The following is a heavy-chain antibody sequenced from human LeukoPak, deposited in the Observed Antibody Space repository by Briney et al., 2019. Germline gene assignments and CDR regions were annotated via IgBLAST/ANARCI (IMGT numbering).Heavy chain of an antibody. D-gene: IGHD3-3*01. CDR1: GFTVSNNY. Sequence: GGSLRLSCAASGFTVSNNYMSWVRQAPGKGLEWVSVIYSGGGTYYADSVRGRFTISRDNSKNMLSLQMTSLRAEDTAVYYCAKVKRFLEWVSNNWFDPWGQGTLVTVS. CDR3: AKVKRFLEWVSNNWFDP. CDR2: IYSGGGT. V-gene: IGHV3-53*01. J-gene: IGHJ5*02.